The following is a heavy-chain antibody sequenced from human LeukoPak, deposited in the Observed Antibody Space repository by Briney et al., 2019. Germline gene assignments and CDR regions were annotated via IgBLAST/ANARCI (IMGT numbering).Heavy chain of an antibody. D-gene: IGHD2-15*01. CDR2: ISAYNANT. J-gene: IGHJ4*02. CDR3: AKARYCSGGSCFPQLTPDY. Sequence: ASVKVSCKASGYTFNSYGITWVRQAPGQGLEWMGWISAYNANTQYAQKFQGRVTVTTDTSTSTAYMELRSLRSDDTAVYYCAKARYCSGGSCFPQLTPDYWGQGTLVTVSS. V-gene: IGHV1-18*01. CDR1: GYTFNSYG.